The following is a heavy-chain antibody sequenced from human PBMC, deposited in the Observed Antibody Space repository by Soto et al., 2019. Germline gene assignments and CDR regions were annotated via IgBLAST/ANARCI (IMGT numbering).Heavy chain of an antibody. CDR1: GFTFDDYA. CDR3: AKDTAVAGTRGDAFDI. J-gene: IGHJ3*02. Sequence: GGSLRLSCAASGFTFDDYAMHWVRQAPGKGLEWVSGISWNSGSIGYADSVKGRFTISRDNAKNSLYLQMNSLRAEDTALYYCAKDTAVAGTRGDAFDIWGQGTMVTVSS. CDR2: ISWNSGSI. D-gene: IGHD6-19*01. V-gene: IGHV3-9*01.